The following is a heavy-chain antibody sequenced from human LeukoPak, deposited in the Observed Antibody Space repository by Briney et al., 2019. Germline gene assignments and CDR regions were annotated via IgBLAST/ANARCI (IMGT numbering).Heavy chain of an antibody. D-gene: IGHD2-2*02. J-gene: IGHJ5*02. Sequence: SETLSLTCAVSGYSISSGYYWGWIRQPPGKGLEWIGSIYHSGSTYYNPSLKSRVTISVDTSKNQFSLKLSSVTAADTAVYYCAGLKDIVVVPAAIGVWFDPWGQGTLVTVSS. CDR2: IYHSGST. CDR1: GYSISSGYY. V-gene: IGHV4-38-2*01. CDR3: AGLKDIVVVPAAIGVWFDP.